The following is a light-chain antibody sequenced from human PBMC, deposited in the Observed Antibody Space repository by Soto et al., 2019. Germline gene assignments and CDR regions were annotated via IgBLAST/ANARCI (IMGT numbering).Light chain of an antibody. CDR3: SSYTSSSTYA. J-gene: IGLJ1*01. CDR2: DVT. V-gene: IGLV2-14*01. CDR1: SSDVGGYDY. Sequence: QSALAQPASVSGSPGQSVTISCTGTSSDVGGYDYVSWYQHHPGKAPKLVIYDVTYRPSGVSDRFSGSKSANTASLTISGLQAEDEADYYCSSYTSSSTYAFGTGTKSPS.